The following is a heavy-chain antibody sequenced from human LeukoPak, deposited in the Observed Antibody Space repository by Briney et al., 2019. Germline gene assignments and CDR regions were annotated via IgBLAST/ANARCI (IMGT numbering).Heavy chain of an antibody. CDR3: ANSAYDSSGYMGY. D-gene: IGHD3-22*01. CDR2: ISSSSSYI. J-gene: IGHJ4*02. V-gene: IGHV3-21*01. Sequence: GSLGLSCAASGFTFSSYSMSWVRQAPGKGLEWVSSISSSSSYIYYADSVKGRFTISRDNAKNSLYLQMNSLRAEDTAVYYCANSAYDSSGYMGYWGQGTLVTASS. CDR1: GFTFSSYS.